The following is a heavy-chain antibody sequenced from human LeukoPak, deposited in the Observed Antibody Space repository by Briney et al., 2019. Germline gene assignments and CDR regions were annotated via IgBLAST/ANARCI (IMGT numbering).Heavy chain of an antibody. Sequence: GGSLRLSCAVSGFPVDYSYMTWVRQAPGKGLEWVSVLYSDGTTYYAASVKGRFTISRDNSKNMLYLQMSSLRVEDTAVYYCARGLLRKFDLWGRGTLVTVSS. CDR1: GFPVDYSY. V-gene: IGHV3-66*01. CDR2: LYSDGTT. CDR3: ARGLLRKFDL. D-gene: IGHD5-12*01. J-gene: IGHJ2*01.